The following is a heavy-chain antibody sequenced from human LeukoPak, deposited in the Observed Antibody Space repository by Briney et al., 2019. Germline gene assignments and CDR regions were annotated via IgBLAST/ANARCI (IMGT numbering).Heavy chain of an antibody. J-gene: IGHJ4*02. CDR2: IIPIFGTA. CDR3: ARGVNSSSNGYFDY. CDR1: GGTFSSYA. D-gene: IGHD6-6*01. V-gene: IGHV1-69*05. Sequence: ASVKVSCKASGGTFSSYAITWVRQAPGQGLEWMGGIIPIFGTANYAQKFQGRVTITTDESTSTAYMELSSLRSEDTAVYYCARGVNSSSNGYFDYWGQGTLVTVSS.